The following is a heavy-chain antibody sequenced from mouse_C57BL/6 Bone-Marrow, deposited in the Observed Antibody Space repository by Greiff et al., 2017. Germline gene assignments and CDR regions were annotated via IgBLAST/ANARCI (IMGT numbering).Heavy chain of an antibody. D-gene: IGHD2-5*01. Sequence: VQLQQSGPELVKPGASVKIPCKASGYTFTDYNMDWVKQSHGKSLEWIGDINPNNGGTIYNQKFKGKATLTVDKSSSTAYMELRSLTSEDTAVXYCARIASNYFAWFAYWGQGTLVTVSA. J-gene: IGHJ3*01. V-gene: IGHV1-18*01. CDR1: GYTFTDYN. CDR2: INPNNGGT. CDR3: ARIASNYFAWFAY.